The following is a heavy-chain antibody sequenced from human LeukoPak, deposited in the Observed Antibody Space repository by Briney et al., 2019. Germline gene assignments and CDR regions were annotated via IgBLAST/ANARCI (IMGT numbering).Heavy chain of an antibody. CDR1: GYTFTSYY. V-gene: IGHV1-46*01. CDR2: INPSGGST. J-gene: IGHJ4*02. Sequence: GASVKVSCKASGYTFTSYYMHWVRQAPGQGLEWMGIINPSGGSTTCAQKFQGRVTMTRDTSTSTVYMELSSLRSEDTAVYYCGRGLAESYFDYWGQGTLVTVSS. CDR3: GRGLAESYFDY.